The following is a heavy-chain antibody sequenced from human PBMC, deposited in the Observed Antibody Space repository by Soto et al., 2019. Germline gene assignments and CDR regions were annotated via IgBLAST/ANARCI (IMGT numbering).Heavy chain of an antibody. D-gene: IGHD6-13*01. CDR3: DKDLYTSSWYVGFDY. CDR2: LGGSGTTT. V-gene: IGHV3-23*01. CDR1: GFTFSSYA. J-gene: IGHJ4*02. Sequence: GGSLRLSCAASGFTFSSYAMTWVRRAPGKGLEWVSALGGSGTTTYYADSVKGRFTISRDNSKNTLYLQMNSLRAEDTAVYYCDKDLYTSSWYVGFDYWGQGALVTVSS.